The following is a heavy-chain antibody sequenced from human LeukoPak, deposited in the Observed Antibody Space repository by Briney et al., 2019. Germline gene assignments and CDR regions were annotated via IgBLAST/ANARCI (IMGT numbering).Heavy chain of an antibody. CDR2: ISGVYDNI. D-gene: IGHD1-26*01. J-gene: IGHJ6*02. V-gene: IGHV3-11*01. CDR1: GFTFSDYY. Sequence: PGGSLRLSCAASGFTFSDYYMTWIRQAPGRGWGWVSYISGVYDNIYYGDSVKGRFTISRDNAKNSVYLQMSSLRADDTAVYYCARGGAHGMDVWGQGTTVTVSS. CDR3: ARGGAHGMDV.